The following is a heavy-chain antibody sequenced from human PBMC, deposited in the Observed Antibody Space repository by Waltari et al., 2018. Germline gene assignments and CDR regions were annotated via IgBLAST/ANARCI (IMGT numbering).Heavy chain of an antibody. CDR1: GGTFSSYA. D-gene: IGHD6-13*01. CDR2: IIPIFGTA. CDR3: ASFEGIGRQGANAFDI. V-gene: IGHV1-69*05. Sequence: QVQLVQSGAEVKKPGSSVKVSCKASGGTFSSYAISWVRQAPGQGLEWMGGIIPIFGTANYAQKFQGRVTITTDESTSTAYMELSSLRSEDTAVYYCASFEGIGRQGANAFDIWGQGTMVTVSS. J-gene: IGHJ3*02.